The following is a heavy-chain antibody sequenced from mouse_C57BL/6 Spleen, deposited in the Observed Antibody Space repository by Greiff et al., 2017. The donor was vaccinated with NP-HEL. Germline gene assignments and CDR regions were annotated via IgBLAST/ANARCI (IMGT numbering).Heavy chain of an antibody. CDR2: INPSNGGT. CDR1: GYTFTSYW. V-gene: IGHV1-53*01. CDR3: AREKEFGYYYGSSFDY. Sequence: QVQLQQPGTELVKPGASVKLSCKASGYTFTSYWMHWVKQRPGQGLEWIGNINPSNGGTNYNEKFKSKATLTVDKSSSTAYMQLSSLTSEDSAVYYCAREKEFGYYYGSSFDYWGQGTTLTVSS. J-gene: IGHJ2*01. D-gene: IGHD1-1*01.